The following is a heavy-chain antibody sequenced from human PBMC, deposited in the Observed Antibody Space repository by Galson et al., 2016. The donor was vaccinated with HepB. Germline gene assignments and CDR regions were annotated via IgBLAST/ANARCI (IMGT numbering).Heavy chain of an antibody. V-gene: IGHV4-4*02. CDR1: GASITSDDW. CDR3: ARQRRGGPSDY. D-gene: IGHD5-24*01. Sequence: ETLSLTCTVSGASITSDDWWSWVRQPPGRGLEWIGQILHSGRVNYTPSLGRRVTIPVDRSNNHFSLRLTSVTAADTALYYCARQRRGGPSDYWGQGMLVIVSS. CDR2: ILHSGRV. J-gene: IGHJ4*02.